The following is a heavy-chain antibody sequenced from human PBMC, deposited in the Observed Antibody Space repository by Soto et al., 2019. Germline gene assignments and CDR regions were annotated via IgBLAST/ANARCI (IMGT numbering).Heavy chain of an antibody. J-gene: IGHJ4*02. CDR3: ARERSRYDRSGYYRPDY. Sequence: SVKVSCKAPGDTFSNYAISWVRQAPGQGLEWMGGIIPILGTPTYAQKFQGRVTITADKSTSTAYMELSSLRSEDTAVYYCARERSRYDRSGYYRPDYWGQGTLVTVSS. V-gene: IGHV1-69*10. D-gene: IGHD3-22*01. CDR1: GDTFSNYA. CDR2: IIPILGTP.